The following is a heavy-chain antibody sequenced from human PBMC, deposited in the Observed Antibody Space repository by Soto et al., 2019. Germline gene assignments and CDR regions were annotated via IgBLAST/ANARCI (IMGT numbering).Heavy chain of an antibody. CDR2: IWYDGSNK. J-gene: IGHJ6*02. Sequence: GGSLRLSCAASGFTFSSYGMHWVRQAPGKGLEWVAVIWYDGSNKYYADSVKGRFTISRDNSKNTLYLQMNSLRAEDTAVYYCARGYCSGGSCRPRPYYYYGMDVWGQGTTVTVSS. D-gene: IGHD2-15*01. CDR1: GFTFSSYG. CDR3: ARGYCSGGSCRPRPYYYYGMDV. V-gene: IGHV3-33*01.